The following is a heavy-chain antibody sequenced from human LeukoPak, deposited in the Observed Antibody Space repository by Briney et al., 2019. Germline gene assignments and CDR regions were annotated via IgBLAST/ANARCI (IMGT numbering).Heavy chain of an antibody. D-gene: IGHD6-19*01. J-gene: IGHJ4*02. Sequence: SVKVSCKASGGTFSSYAISWVRQAPGQGLEWMGRIIPILGIANYAQKFQGRVTITADKSTSTAYMELSSLRSEDTAEYYCARGIAVAGNGYWGQGTLVTVSS. CDR1: GGTFSSYA. V-gene: IGHV1-69*04. CDR3: ARGIAVAGNGY. CDR2: IIPILGIA.